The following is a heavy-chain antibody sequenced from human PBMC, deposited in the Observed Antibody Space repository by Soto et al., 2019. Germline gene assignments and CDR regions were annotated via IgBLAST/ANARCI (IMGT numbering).Heavy chain of an antibody. Sequence: QVQLVESGGGVVQPGRSLRLSCAASGFTFSSYGMHWVRQAPGKGLEWVAVIWYDGSNKYYADSVMGRFTISRDNSKNTLYLQMNSLRAEATAVYYCASMAPAVAGTFGTYYWGQGTLVTVSS. CDR1: GFTFSSYG. CDR2: IWYDGSNK. D-gene: IGHD6-19*01. V-gene: IGHV3-33*01. J-gene: IGHJ4*02. CDR3: ASMAPAVAGTFGTYY.